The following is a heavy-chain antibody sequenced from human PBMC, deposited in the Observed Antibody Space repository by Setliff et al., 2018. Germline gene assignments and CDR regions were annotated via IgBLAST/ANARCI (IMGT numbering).Heavy chain of an antibody. V-gene: IGHV4-39*07. Sequence: SETLSLTCTVSGGSISSSSYYWGWIRQPPGKGLEWLGSVYFSGYTYYNPSLVSRVTISIDTSKSQLSLRLSSVTAADTAVYYCARQRRIWNDLDYFDYWGQGTLVTVSS. CDR1: GGSISSSSYY. CDR2: VYFSGYT. D-gene: IGHD1-1*01. J-gene: IGHJ4*02. CDR3: ARQRRIWNDLDYFDY.